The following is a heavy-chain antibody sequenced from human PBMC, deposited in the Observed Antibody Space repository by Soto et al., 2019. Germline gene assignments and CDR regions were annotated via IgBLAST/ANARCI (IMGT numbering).Heavy chain of an antibody. D-gene: IGHD3-10*01. V-gene: IGHV3-23*01. Sequence: GGSLRLSCVASGITFVSRAMSWVRQAPGEGLEWVSTITDSGGDAKYADSVRGRFAISRGNSKKTLYLQMSSLTAEDSAIYYCARGSTDSYPGSRIFDFWGRGTLVTVSS. CDR3: ARGSTDSYPGSRIFDF. CDR2: ITDSGGDA. CDR1: GITFVSRA. J-gene: IGHJ4*02.